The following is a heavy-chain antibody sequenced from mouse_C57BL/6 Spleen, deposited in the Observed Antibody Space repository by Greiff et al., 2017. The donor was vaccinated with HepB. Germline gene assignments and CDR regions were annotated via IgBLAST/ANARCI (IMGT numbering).Heavy chain of an antibody. CDR2: INPSTGGT. CDR1: GYSFTGYY. CDR3: ARRNSNSLYYAMDY. Sequence: VQLQQSGPELVKPGASVKISCKASGYSFTGYYMNWVKQSPEKSLEWIGEINPSTGGTTYNQKFKAKATLTVDKSSSTAYMQLKSLTSEDSAVYYCARRNSNSLYYAMDYWGQGTSVTVSS. V-gene: IGHV1-42*01. D-gene: IGHD2-5*01. J-gene: IGHJ4*01.